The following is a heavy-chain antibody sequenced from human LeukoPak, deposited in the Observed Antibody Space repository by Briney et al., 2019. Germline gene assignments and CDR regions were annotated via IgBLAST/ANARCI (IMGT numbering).Heavy chain of an antibody. CDR1: GGSFSGYY. CDR2: INHSGST. V-gene: IGHV4-34*01. J-gene: IGHJ6*02. D-gene: IGHD3-3*01. Sequence: SETLSLTCAVYGGSFSGYYWSWIRQPPGKGLEWIGEINHSGSTNYNPSLKSRVTISVDTSKNQFSLKLSSVTAADTAVYYCARAGRITIFGVVIDYYYGMDVWGQRTTVTVSS. CDR3: ARAGRITIFGVVIDYYYGMDV.